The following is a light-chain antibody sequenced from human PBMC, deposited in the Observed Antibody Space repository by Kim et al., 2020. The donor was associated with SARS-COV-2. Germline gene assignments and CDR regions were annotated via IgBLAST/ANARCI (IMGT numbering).Light chain of an antibody. J-gene: IGLJ2*01. CDR2: YDS. V-gene: IGLV3-21*04. Sequence: PGKTARITWGENNIGSKSVHWYQQKPGQAPVLVIFYDSDRPSGIPERFSGSNSGNTATLTISRVEAGDEADYYCQVWDSSSDHVVFGGGTQLTVL. CDR1: NIGSKS. CDR3: QVWDSSSDHVV.